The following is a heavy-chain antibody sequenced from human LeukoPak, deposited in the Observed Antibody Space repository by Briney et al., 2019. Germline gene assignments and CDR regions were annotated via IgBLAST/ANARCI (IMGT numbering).Heavy chain of an antibody. D-gene: IGHD3-22*01. V-gene: IGHV4-4*02. CDR1: GGSISSSNW. CDR3: ASISSPAVVTLYYFDY. J-gene: IGHJ4*02. CDR2: IYHSGST. Sequence: SETLSLTCAVSGGSISSSNWGSWVRQPPGKGLEWVGEIYHSGSTNYNPSLKSRVTISVDKSKNQFSLKLSSVTAADTAVYYCASISSPAVVTLYYFDYWGQGTLVTVSS.